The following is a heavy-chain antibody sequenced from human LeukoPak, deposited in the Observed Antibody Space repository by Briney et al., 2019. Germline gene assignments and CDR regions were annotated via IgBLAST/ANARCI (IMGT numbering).Heavy chain of an antibody. CDR2: MNPNSGNT. Sequence: ASVKVSCKASGYTFTSYDINWARQATGQGLEWMGWMNPNSGNTGYAQKFQGRVTITRNTSISTAYMELSSLRSEDTAVYYCARWYSSGWYSREYYMDVWGKGTTVTVSS. J-gene: IGHJ6*03. D-gene: IGHD6-19*01. CDR1: GYTFTSYD. V-gene: IGHV1-8*03. CDR3: ARWYSSGWYSREYYMDV.